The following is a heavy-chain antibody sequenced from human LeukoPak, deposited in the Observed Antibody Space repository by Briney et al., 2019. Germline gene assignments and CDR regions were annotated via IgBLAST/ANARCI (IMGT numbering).Heavy chain of an antibody. D-gene: IGHD5-18*01. Sequence: TGGSLRLSXAASGFTFSSYWMHWVRQAPGKGLVWVSRIHSDGRSTSYADSVNGRFTISRDNAKNTLYLQMNSLRAEDTAVYYCARDRPGNTAIDYWGQGTLVTVSS. J-gene: IGHJ4*02. CDR1: GFTFSSYW. CDR2: IHSDGRST. V-gene: IGHV3-74*01. CDR3: ARDRPGNTAIDY.